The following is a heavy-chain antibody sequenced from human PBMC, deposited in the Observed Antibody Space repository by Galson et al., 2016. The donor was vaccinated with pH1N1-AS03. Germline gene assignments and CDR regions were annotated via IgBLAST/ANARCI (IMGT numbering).Heavy chain of an antibody. J-gene: IGHJ4*02. CDR1: GFTLSSYW. V-gene: IGHV3-7*04. CDR2: INQYGNVT. D-gene: IGHD6-13*01. Sequence: SLRLSCAASGFTLSSYWMNWVRQAPGKGLEWVANINQYGNVTYYVDSVKGRFTVSRDNATNSVYLQMNSLRAEDTAVCYCVRAVATAGSFWGQGTLVVVSS. CDR3: VRAVATAGSF.